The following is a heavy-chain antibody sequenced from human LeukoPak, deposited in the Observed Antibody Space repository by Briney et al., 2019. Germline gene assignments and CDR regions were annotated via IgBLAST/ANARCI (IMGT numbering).Heavy chain of an antibody. D-gene: IGHD6-13*01. CDR1: GGSFSGYY. Sequence: SETPSLTCAVYGGSFSGYYWSRIRQPPGKGLEWIGEINHSGSTNYNPSLKSRVTISVDTSKNQFSLKLSSVTAADTAVYYCAREYSSSWYFDYWGQGTLVTVSS. CDR2: INHSGST. CDR3: AREYSSSWYFDY. J-gene: IGHJ4*02. V-gene: IGHV4-34*01.